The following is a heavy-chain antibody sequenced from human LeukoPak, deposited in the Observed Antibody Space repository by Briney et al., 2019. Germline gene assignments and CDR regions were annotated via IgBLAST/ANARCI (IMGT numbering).Heavy chain of an antibody. CDR2: IYPGDSGT. J-gene: IGHJ3*02. D-gene: IGHD3-22*01. CDR1: GYSFTSYW. V-gene: IGHV5-51*01. Sequence: GESLKISCKGSGYSFTSYWIGWVRQMPGKGLEWMGIIYPGDSGTRYSPSFQGQVTISADKSISTAYLQWSSLKASDTAMYYCASLTYYYDSSGSLIDAFDIWGQGTMVTVSS. CDR3: ASLTYYYDSSGSLIDAFDI.